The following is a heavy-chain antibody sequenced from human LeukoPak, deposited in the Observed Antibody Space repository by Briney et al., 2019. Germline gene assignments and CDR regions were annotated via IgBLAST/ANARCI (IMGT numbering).Heavy chain of an antibody. CDR2: ISYDGSNK. J-gene: IGHJ4*02. D-gene: IGHD6-19*01. CDR3: ATTGYSSGWYGSNAYFDY. CDR1: GFTFSSYA. Sequence: GGSLRLSCAASGFTFSSYAMHWVRQAPGKGLEWVAVISYDGSNKYYADSVKGRFTISRDNSKNTLYLQMNSLRAEDTAVYYCATTGYSSGWYGSNAYFDYWGQGTLVTVSS. V-gene: IGHV3-30*04.